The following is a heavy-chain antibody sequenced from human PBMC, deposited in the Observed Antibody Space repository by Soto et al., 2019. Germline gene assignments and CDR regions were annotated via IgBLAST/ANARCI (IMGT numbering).Heavy chain of an antibody. J-gene: IGHJ4*01. CDR1: GTSIISYY. Sequence: SETLSLTCTVSGTSIISYYWSWIRQPPGKGLEWIANIHYSGTTNYNPSLASRATLYLQMNSLRVEDTALYYCVRKYPGTRPFDYWGQGTLVTVSS. V-gene: IGHV4-59*01. CDR3: FDY. D-gene: IGHD3-10*02. CDR2: IHYSGTT.